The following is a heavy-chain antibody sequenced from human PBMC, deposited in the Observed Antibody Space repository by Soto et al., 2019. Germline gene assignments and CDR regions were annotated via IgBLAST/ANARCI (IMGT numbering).Heavy chain of an antibody. Sequence: ASVKVSCKASGYTFTSYYMHWVRQAPGQGLEWMGVIYPSGGSTSYAQRFQGRVTMTRDTSTRTVYVELSSLRSEDTAVYYCAREVALYFDYWGQGTQVTVSS. CDR1: GYTFTSYY. CDR2: IYPSGGST. CDR3: AREVALYFDY. J-gene: IGHJ4*02. V-gene: IGHV1-46*01. D-gene: IGHD2-15*01.